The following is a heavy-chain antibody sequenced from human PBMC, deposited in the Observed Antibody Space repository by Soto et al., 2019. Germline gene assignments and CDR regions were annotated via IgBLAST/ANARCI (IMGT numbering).Heavy chain of an antibody. CDR1: GDSTSRGGYY. CDR3: ARGAADYGDAFDI. D-gene: IGHD4-17*01. Sequence: QVRLQESGPGLVKPSQTLSLTCRVSGDSTSRGGYYWSWNRQHPGKGLEWIGYIYWSGNTYFNPSLTSRISISLGTSANQFSRNLTSVTAADNAVYYCARGAADYGDAFDIWGQGTTVTGSS. CDR2: IYWSGNT. J-gene: IGHJ3*02. V-gene: IGHV4-31*03.